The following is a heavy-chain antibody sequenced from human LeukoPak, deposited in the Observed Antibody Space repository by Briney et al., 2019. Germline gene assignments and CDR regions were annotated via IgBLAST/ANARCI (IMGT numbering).Heavy chain of an antibody. CDR1: GFTFSSYA. CDR3: ARASAIRRQWLVRDDAFDI. Sequence: GGSLRLSCAASGFTFSSYAMSWVRQAPGKGLEWVSAISGSGGSTYYADSVKGRFTISRDNSKNTLYLQMNSLRAEDTAVYYCARASAIRRQWLVRDDAFDIWGQGTMVTVSS. D-gene: IGHD6-19*01. CDR2: ISGSGGST. V-gene: IGHV3-23*01. J-gene: IGHJ3*02.